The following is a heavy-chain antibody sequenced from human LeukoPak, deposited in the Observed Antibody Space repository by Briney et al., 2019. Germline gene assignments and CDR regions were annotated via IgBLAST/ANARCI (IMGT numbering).Heavy chain of an antibody. V-gene: IGHV4-4*02. Sequence: SETLSLTCAVSGGSISSSNWWSWVRQPPGQGLEWIGEIYHSGSTNYNPSLKSRVTISVDKSKNQFSLKLSSVTAADTAVYYCARGAESTYYYGSGSYLFDYWGQGTLVTVSS. CDR1: GGSISSSNW. CDR3: ARGAESTYYYGSGSYLFDY. D-gene: IGHD3-10*01. J-gene: IGHJ4*02. CDR2: IYHSGST.